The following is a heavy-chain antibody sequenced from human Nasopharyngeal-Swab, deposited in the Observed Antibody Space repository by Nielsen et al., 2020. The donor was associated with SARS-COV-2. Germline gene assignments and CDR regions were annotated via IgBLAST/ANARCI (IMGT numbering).Heavy chain of an antibody. Sequence: RQAPGKGLEWVSDISSSDSIRYYADSVKGRFTISRDNAKNSLHLQMNSLRAEDTAVYYCARAGAVAGTSRSRYYYGMDVWGQGTTVTVSS. J-gene: IGHJ6*02. CDR2: ISSSDSIR. D-gene: IGHD6-19*01. V-gene: IGHV3-11*01. CDR3: ARAGAVAGTSRSRYYYGMDV.